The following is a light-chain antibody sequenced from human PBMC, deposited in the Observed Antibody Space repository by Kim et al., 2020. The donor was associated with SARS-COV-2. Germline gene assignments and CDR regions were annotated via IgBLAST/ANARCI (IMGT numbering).Light chain of an antibody. CDR1: QSISRH. Sequence: DIQMTQSPSSLSASIGDRVTITCRASQSISRHFNWYQKRPGEAPKLLIYGASNLQSGVPSRFSGSGSGTDFTLTISSLQPEDFATYYCQHSYSSPPTFGQGTKVDIK. CDR2: GAS. CDR3: QHSYSSPPT. J-gene: IGKJ1*01. V-gene: IGKV1-39*01.